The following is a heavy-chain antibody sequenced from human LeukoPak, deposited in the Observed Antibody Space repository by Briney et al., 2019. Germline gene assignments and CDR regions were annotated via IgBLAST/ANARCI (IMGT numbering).Heavy chain of an antibody. CDR3: AKERVRITIFGVVKSNWFDP. Sequence: GGSLRLSCAASGFTFSSYSMNWVRQAPGKGLEWVAYISSSYSVRYYADSVRGRSTISRDNAKNSLYLQMNSLRAEDTAVYYCAKERVRITIFGVVKSNWFDPWGQGTLVTVSS. D-gene: IGHD3-3*01. CDR1: GFTFSSYS. V-gene: IGHV3-48*04. CDR2: ISSSYSVR. J-gene: IGHJ5*02.